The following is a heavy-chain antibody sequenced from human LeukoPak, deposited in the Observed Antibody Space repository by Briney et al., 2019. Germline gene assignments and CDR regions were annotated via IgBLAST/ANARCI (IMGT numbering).Heavy chain of an antibody. CDR3: AARGASSSSLRPLDF. D-gene: IGHD6-6*01. Sequence: GASVKVSCKASGYTFTSYDINWVRQATGQGPEWMGWMNPSSGNTGHAPKFQGRVTMTRNTSISTAYMELTSLRSEDTAVYYCAARGASSSSLRPLDFWGQGTLVIVSS. CDR1: GYTFTSYD. J-gene: IGHJ4*02. V-gene: IGHV1-8*01. CDR2: MNPSSGNT.